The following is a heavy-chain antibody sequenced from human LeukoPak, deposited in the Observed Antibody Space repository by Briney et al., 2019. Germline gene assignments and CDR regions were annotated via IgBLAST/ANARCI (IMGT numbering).Heavy chain of an antibody. V-gene: IGHV4-34*01. CDR1: GGSFSGYY. CDR3: ARGGWVTTVTTSMPSQFDY. CDR2: INHSGST. Sequence: SETLSLTCAVYGGSFSGYYWSWIRQPPGKGLEWIGEINHSGSTNYNPSLKSRVTISVDTSKNQFSLKLSSVTAADTAVYYCARGGWVTTVTTSMPSQFDYWGQGTLVTVS. D-gene: IGHD4-17*01. J-gene: IGHJ4*02.